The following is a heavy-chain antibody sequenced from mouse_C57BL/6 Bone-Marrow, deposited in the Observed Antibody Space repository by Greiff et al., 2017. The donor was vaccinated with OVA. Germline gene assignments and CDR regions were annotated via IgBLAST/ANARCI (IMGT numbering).Heavy chain of an antibody. CDR1: GYTFTEYT. CDR3: TRHDGNRRAMDY. D-gene: IGHD1-1*01. J-gene: IGHJ4*01. CDR2: FYPGGGGI. V-gene: IGHV1-62-2*01. Sequence: VKLQESGAELVKPGASVKLSCKASGYTFTEYTIHWVKQRSGQGLEWIGWFYPGGGGIRYTEKFKAKAPLIADKSSSTVDMELSRLTAEDSAVYFCTRHDGNRRAMDYWGQGTSVTVSS.